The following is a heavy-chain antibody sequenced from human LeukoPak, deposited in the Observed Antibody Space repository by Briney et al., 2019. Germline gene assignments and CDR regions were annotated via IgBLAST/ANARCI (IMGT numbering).Heavy chain of an antibody. CDR1: GYTFTGYY. V-gene: IGHV1-2*02. CDR3: ASTTDLYNWNDGLWDY. J-gene: IGHJ4*02. CDR2: INPNSGGT. D-gene: IGHD1-1*01. Sequence: ASVKVSCKASGYTFTGYYMHWVRQAPGQGLEWMGWINPNSGGTNYAQKFQGRVTMTRDTSISTAYMELSRLRSDDTAVYYCASTTDLYNWNDGLWDYWGQGTLVTVSS.